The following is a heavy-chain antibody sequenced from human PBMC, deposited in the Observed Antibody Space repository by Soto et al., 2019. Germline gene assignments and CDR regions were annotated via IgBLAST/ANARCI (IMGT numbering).Heavy chain of an antibody. Sequence: EVQLVESGGGLVKPGGSLRLSCAASGFTFSSYSMNWVRQAPGNGLEWVSSISSSSSYIYYADSVKGRFTISRDNAKNSLYLQMNSLRAEDTAVYYCARALTTVTSFDYYGMDVWGQGTTVTVSS. CDR3: ARALTTVTSFDYYGMDV. V-gene: IGHV3-21*01. J-gene: IGHJ6*02. CDR1: GFTFSSYS. CDR2: ISSSSSYI. D-gene: IGHD4-4*01.